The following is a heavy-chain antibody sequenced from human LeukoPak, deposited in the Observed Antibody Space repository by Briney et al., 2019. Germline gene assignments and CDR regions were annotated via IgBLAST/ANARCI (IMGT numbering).Heavy chain of an antibody. J-gene: IGHJ4*02. CDR1: GFTVSSTY. CDR2: IYSGGTT. V-gene: IGHV3-66*01. CDR3: ARDLYDYGSY. Sequence: GESLRLSCAASGFTVSSTYMSWVRRAPGKGLEWVSVIYSGGTTYYADSVEGRFTISRDNSKNTLYLQMNSLRTEDTAVYYCARDLYDYGSYWGQGTLVTVSS. D-gene: IGHD4/OR15-4a*01.